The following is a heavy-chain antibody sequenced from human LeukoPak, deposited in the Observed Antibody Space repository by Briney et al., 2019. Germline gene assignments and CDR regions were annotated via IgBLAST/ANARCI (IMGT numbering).Heavy chain of an antibody. J-gene: IGHJ4*02. Sequence: GGSLRLSCAASGFTFSSYALNWVRQAPGKGLEWVSVISGSGGSTYYADSVKGRFTISRDNSRNTLYLQMNSLRAEDTAVYYCAKDPGGGYDRFYQNDYWGQGTLVTVSS. CDR2: ISGSGGST. D-gene: IGHD5-12*01. CDR1: GFTFSSYA. V-gene: IGHV3-23*01. CDR3: AKDPGGGYDRFYQNDY.